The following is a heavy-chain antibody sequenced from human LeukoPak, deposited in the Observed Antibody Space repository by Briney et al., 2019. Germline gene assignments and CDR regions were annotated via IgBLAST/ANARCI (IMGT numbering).Heavy chain of an antibody. CDR1: GYTFTGYY. Sequence: ASVKVSCKASGYTFTGYYMHWVRQAPGQGLEWMGWINPNSGGTNYAQKFQGRVTMTRDTSVSTAYMELSRLRSDDTAVYYCARDFQGIAAAPFDYWGQGTLVTVYS. CDR3: ARDFQGIAAAPFDY. D-gene: IGHD6-13*01. V-gene: IGHV1-2*02. J-gene: IGHJ4*02. CDR2: INPNSGGT.